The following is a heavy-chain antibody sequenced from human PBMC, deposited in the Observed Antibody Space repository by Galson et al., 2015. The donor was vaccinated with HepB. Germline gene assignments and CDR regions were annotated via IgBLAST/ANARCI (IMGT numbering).Heavy chain of an antibody. CDR1: GGTFSSYT. V-gene: IGHV1-69*02. D-gene: IGHD3-10*01. Sequence: SVKVSCKASGGTFSSYTISWVRQAPGQGLEWMGRIIPILGIANYAQKFQGRVTITADKSTSTAYMELSSLRSEDTAVYYCASPGGDQGITMRRVSFDYWGQGTLVTVSS. J-gene: IGHJ4*02. CDR3: ASPGGDQGITMRRVSFDY. CDR2: IIPILGIA.